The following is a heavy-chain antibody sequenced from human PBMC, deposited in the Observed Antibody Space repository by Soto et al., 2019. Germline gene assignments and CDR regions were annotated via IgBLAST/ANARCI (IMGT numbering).Heavy chain of an antibody. CDR3: AKDQASGQGSFDS. CDR2: ISYDGSNQ. V-gene: IGHV3-30*18. Sequence: SLRLSCAASGFTFNIYGMHWVRQAPDKGLEWVALISYDGSNQYYAESVKGRFTISRDNSKNTLFLQMNSLRADDTAVYYCAKDQASGQGSFDSWGQGTLVTVSS. CDR1: GFTFNIYG. J-gene: IGHJ4*02.